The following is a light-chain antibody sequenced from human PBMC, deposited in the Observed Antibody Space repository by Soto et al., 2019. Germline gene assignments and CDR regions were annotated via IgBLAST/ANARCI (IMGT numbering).Light chain of an antibody. CDR3: FQALRTPA. CDR2: LAS. V-gene: IGKV2-28*01. CDR1: QSLLHSNGYNY. Sequence: DVVMTQSPLSLPVTPGEPASISCRSSQSLLHSNGYNYLDWYVQKPGQSPQILIYLASTRASGVPNRFSGSGSGTDFTRTISRVETEDVGVYDCFQALRTPAFGQGTKVEIK. J-gene: IGKJ1*01.